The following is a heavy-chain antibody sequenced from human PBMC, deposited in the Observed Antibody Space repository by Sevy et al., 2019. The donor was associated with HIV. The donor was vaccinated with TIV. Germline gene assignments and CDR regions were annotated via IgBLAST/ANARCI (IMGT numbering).Heavy chain of an antibody. CDR3: AIFYSYGSGTDYNGMDV. Sequence: GGSLRLSCAASGFTFSSYAMHWVRQAPGKGLEWVSGITGSGTGSAGSGGSTHYADSVKGRFTVSRDNSKNTLYLQMNSLRAEDTAVYYCAIFYSYGSGTDYNGMDVWGQGTTVTVSS. CDR2: ITGSGTGSAGSGGST. CDR1: GFTFSSYA. D-gene: IGHD3-10*01. V-gene: IGHV3-23*01. J-gene: IGHJ6*02.